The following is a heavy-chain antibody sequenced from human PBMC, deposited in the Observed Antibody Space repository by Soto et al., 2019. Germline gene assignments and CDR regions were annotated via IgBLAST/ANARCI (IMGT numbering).Heavy chain of an antibody. J-gene: IGHJ4*02. CDR1: GFTFSSYE. D-gene: IGHD4-4*01. CDR3: ARDPATTVNWGDDY. Sequence: GGSLRLSCAASGFTFSSYEMNWVRQAPGKGLEWVSYISSSGSTIYYADSVKGRFTISRDNAKNSLYLQMNSLRAEDTAVYYCARDPATTVNWGDDYWGQGTLVTVSS. CDR2: ISSSGSTI. V-gene: IGHV3-48*03.